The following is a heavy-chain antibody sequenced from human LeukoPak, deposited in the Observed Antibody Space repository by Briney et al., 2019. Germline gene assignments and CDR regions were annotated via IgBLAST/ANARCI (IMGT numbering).Heavy chain of an antibody. D-gene: IGHD2-15*01. CDR1: GYTFTSYD. J-gene: IGHJ3*02. V-gene: IGHV1-8*01. CDR3: ASHIVVVVAAIFSGDDAFDI. Sequence: ASVKVSCKASGYTFTSYDINWVRQATGQGLEWMGWMNPNSGNTGYAQKFQGRVTMTRDTSISTAYMELSRLRSDDTAVYYCASHIVVVVAAIFSGDDAFDIWGQGTMVTVSS. CDR2: MNPNSGNT.